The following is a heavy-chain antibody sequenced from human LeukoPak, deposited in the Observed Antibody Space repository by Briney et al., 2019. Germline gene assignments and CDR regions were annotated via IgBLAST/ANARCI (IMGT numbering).Heavy chain of an antibody. V-gene: IGHV2-70*11. CDR3: ARTTFYYDSSDYSYYYMDV. J-gene: IGHJ6*03. Sequence: SGPTLVNPTQTLTLTCTFSGFSLSTRGMCVSWIRQPPGKALEWLARIDWDDDKYYNTSLKTRLTISKDTSKNQVVLRMTNMDPVDTATYYCARTTFYYDSSDYSYYYMDVWGKGTTVTISS. D-gene: IGHD3-22*01. CDR1: GFSLSTRGMC. CDR2: IDWDDDK.